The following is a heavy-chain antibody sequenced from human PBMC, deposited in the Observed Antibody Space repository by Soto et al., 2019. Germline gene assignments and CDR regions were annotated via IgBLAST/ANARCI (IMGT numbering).Heavy chain of an antibody. D-gene: IGHD5-12*01. J-gene: IGHJ2*01. Sequence: LCGGSISSGGYYWSWIRQHPGKGLEWIGYIYYSGSTYYNPSLKSRVTISVDTSKNQFSLKLSSVTAADTAVYYCARDGMATLQPSWYFDLWGRGTLVTVSS. CDR1: GGSISSGGYY. V-gene: IGHV4-31*02. CDR3: ARDGMATLQPSWYFDL. CDR2: IYYSGST.